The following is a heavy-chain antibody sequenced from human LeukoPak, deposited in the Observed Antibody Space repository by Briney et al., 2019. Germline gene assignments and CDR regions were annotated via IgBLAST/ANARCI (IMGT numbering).Heavy chain of an antibody. CDR3: ARGLDTFYFGY. CDR1: GGSISSGGYY. J-gene: IGHJ4*02. D-gene: IGHD3/OR15-3a*01. Sequence: PSQTLSLTCTVSGGSISSGGYYWSWIRQPPGKGLEWIGYVYYSGITNYNPSLKSRVTILVDTSKNQFSLKLSSVTAADTAVYYCARGLDTFYFGYWGQGALVTVSS. V-gene: IGHV4-61*08. CDR2: VYYSGIT.